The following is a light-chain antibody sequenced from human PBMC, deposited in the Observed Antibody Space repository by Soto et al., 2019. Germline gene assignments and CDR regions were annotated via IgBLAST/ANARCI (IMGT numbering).Light chain of an antibody. Sequence: ALTQPRSVSGSPGQSVTISCTGTSSDVGGYNYVSWYQQLPGKAPKLMIYEVTKRSSGVPDRFSGSKSGNTAPLTISGLQPEDEAHYYCSSYTGTYTFGVFGTGTKVTVL. J-gene: IGLJ1*01. CDR2: EVT. V-gene: IGLV2-11*01. CDR3: SSYTGTYTFGV. CDR1: SSDVGGYNY.